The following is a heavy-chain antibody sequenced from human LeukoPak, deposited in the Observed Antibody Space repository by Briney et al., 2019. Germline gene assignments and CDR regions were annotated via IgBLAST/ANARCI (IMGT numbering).Heavy chain of an antibody. V-gene: IGHV4-30-4*01. CDR2: IYYSGST. D-gene: IGHD2-15*01. CDR1: GGSISSGDYY. CDR3: ARAVVVVAATNWFDP. J-gene: IGHJ5*02. Sequence: SQTLSLTCTVSGGSISSGDYYWSWIRQPPGKGLEWIGYIYYSGSTYYNPSLKSRVTISVDTSMNQFSLKLSSVTAADTAVYYCARAVVVVAATNWFDPWGQGTLVTVSS.